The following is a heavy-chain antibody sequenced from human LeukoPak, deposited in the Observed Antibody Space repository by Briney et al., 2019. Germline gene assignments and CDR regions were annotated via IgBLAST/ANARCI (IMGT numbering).Heavy chain of an antibody. CDR2: IYYSGST. V-gene: IGHV4-59*01. Sequence: SETLSLTCTVSGGSISSYYWSWIRQPPGKGLEWIGYIYYSGSTNYNPSLKSRVTISVDTSKNQFSLKLSSVTAADTAVYYCARGQYYYDSSGYYYIIDYWGQGTLVTVSS. CDR3: ARGQYYYDSSGYYYIIDY. CDR1: GGSISSYY. J-gene: IGHJ4*02. D-gene: IGHD3-22*01.